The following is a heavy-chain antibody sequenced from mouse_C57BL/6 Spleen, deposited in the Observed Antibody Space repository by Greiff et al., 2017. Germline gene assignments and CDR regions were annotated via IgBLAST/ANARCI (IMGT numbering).Heavy chain of an antibody. Sequence: VQGVESGPGLVAPSQSLSITCTVSGFSLTSYAISWVRQPPGKGLEWLGVIWTGGGTNYNSALKSRLSISKDNSKSQVFLKMNSLQTDDTARYYCARKYYGSSYGWYFDVWGTGTTVTVSS. CDR1: GFSLTSYA. V-gene: IGHV2-9-1*01. D-gene: IGHD1-1*01. CDR2: IWTGGGT. CDR3: ARKYYGSSYGWYFDV. J-gene: IGHJ1*03.